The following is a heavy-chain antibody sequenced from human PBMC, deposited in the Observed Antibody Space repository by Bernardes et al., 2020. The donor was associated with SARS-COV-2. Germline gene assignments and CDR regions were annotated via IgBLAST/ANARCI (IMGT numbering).Heavy chain of an antibody. CDR1: GYTFTRYG. CDR2: ISGYSGNT. V-gene: IGHV1-18*01. Sequence: ASVKVSCKASGYTFTRYGVSWIRQAPGQGLEWMGWISGYSGNTRYVQNLQGRVTMTTDTSTSTAYMELRTLKSDDTAVYYCARDNQWIDRPTDNWFDSWGQGTLVIVSS. J-gene: IGHJ5*01. CDR3: ARDNQWIDRPTDNWFDS. D-gene: IGHD5-12*01.